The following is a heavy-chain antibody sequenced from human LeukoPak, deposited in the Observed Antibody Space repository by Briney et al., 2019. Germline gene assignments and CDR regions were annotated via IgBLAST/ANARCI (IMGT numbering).Heavy chain of an antibody. CDR2: ISYDGSNK. D-gene: IGHD3-9*01. Sequence: PGRSLRLSCAASGFTFSSYAMHWVRQAPGKGLEWVAVISYDGSNKYYADSVKGRFTISRDNPKNTLYLQMNSLRAEDTAVYYCASPVLDDILTDDAFDIWGQGTMVTVSS. CDR1: GFTFSSYA. V-gene: IGHV3-30*04. J-gene: IGHJ3*02. CDR3: ASPVLDDILTDDAFDI.